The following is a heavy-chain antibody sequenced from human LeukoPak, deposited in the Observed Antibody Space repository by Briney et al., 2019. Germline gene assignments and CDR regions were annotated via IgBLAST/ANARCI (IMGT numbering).Heavy chain of an antibody. CDR1: GGTFSSYA. CDR3: ALSVAAIYYYGMDV. V-gene: IGHV1-69*04. Sequence: SVKVSCKASGGTFSSYAISWVRQAPGQGLEWMGRIIPILGIANYAQKFQGRVTITADKSTSTAYVELSSLRSEDTAVYYCALSVAAIYYYGMDVWGQGTTVTVSS. J-gene: IGHJ6*02. CDR2: IIPILGIA. D-gene: IGHD2-15*01.